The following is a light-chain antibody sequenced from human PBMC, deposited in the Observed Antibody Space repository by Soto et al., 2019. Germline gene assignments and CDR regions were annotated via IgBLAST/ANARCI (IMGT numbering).Light chain of an antibody. J-gene: IGLJ2*01. CDR2: EGS. V-gene: IGLV2-23*01. CDR3: CSYAGSSTHVV. Sequence: QSVLTQPPSASGTPGQNVTISCTGTSSDVGSYNLVSWYQQHPGKAPKLMIYEGSKRPSGVSNRFSGSKSGNTASLTISGLQAEDEADYYCCSYAGSSTHVVFGGGTQLTVL. CDR1: SSDVGSYNL.